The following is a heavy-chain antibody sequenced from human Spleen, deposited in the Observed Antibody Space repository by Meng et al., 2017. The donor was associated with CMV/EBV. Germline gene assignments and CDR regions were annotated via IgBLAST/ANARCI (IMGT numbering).Heavy chain of an antibody. CDR1: EFTFRNFG. J-gene: IGHJ4*01. CDR2: IRFDGSSQ. Sequence: GGSLRLSCAASEFTFRNFGMHWLRQAPGKGLEWVAFIRFDGSSQDYADSVKGRFTISRDNSKNTLYLQMDSLRPEDTAVFYCAKNPFAEYDNYFDLWGQGTLVTVSS. V-gene: IGHV3-30*02. CDR3: AKNPFAEYDNYFDL. D-gene: IGHD3-22*01.